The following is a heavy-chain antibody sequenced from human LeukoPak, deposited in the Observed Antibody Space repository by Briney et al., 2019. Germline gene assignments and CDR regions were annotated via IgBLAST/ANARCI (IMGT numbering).Heavy chain of an antibody. CDR1: GGSITSGGYS. CDR2: IYYSGST. D-gene: IGHD4-11*01. CDR3: ARALLDYSKGYYYYYYMDV. Sequence: SQTLSLTCTVSGGSITSGGYSWSWIRQHPGKGLEWIGYIYYSGSTYYNPSLKSRVTISVDTSKNQFSLKLSSVTAADTAVYYCARALLDYSKGYYYYYYMDVWGKGTTVTVSS. V-gene: IGHV4-31*03. J-gene: IGHJ6*03.